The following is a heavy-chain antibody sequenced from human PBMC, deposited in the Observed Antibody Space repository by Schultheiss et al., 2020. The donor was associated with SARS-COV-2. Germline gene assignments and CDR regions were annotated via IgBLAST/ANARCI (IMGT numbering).Heavy chain of an antibody. J-gene: IGHJ3*02. Sequence: SETLSLTCTVSGGSISSYYWSWIRQPAGKGLEWIGLIYTSGSTNYNPSLKSRVTMSVDTSKNQFSLKLSSVTAADTAVYYCATTRAFKQLGAFDIGGQGRMVTVSS. V-gene: IGHV4-4*07. D-gene: IGHD6-6*01. CDR2: IYTSGST. CDR3: ATTRAFKQLGAFDI. CDR1: GGSISSYY.